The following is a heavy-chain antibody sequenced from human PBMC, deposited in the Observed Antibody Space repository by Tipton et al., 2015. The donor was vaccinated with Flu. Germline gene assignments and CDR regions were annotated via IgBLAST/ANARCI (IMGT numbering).Heavy chain of an antibody. CDR2: IFYNGSA. CDR1: GDSISSYY. V-gene: IGHV4-59*12. CDR3: AKVRCSSTSCYSNYYYGMDV. D-gene: IGHD2-2*01. Sequence: TLSLTCTVSGDSISSYYWSWIRQPPGKGLEWIGYIFYNGSANYNPSLKSRVTISVDTSKSQFSLNMRSVAAADTAVYYCAKVRCSSTSCYSNYYYGMDVWGQGTTVTVSS. J-gene: IGHJ6*02.